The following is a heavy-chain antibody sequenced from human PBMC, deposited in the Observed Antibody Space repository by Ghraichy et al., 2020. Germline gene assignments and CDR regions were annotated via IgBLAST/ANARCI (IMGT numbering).Heavy chain of an antibody. CDR2: ISGSSGSI. Sequence: GGSLRLSCAASGFSFSTYSMNWVRQVPGKGLEWLSYISGSSGSIYYADSVRGRFTVSRDNAKNSLILQMNSLRDEDTAVYYCARDRDDIWGNYRYSFNYWGQGALVTVSS. CDR1: GFSFSTYS. V-gene: IGHV3-48*02. D-gene: IGHD3-16*02. J-gene: IGHJ4*02. CDR3: ARDRDDIWGNYRYSFNY.